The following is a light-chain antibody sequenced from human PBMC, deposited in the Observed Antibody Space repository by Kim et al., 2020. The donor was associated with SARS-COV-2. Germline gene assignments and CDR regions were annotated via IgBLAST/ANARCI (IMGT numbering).Light chain of an antibody. CDR3: QAWESSTAV. Sequence: VSPGQTASITCSGDKLGDKYACWYQQKPGQSPVLVIYQDSKRPSGIPERFSGYNSGNTATLTISGTQAMDEADYYCQAWESSTAVFGGGTQLTVL. CDR1: KLGDKY. J-gene: IGLJ2*01. V-gene: IGLV3-1*01. CDR2: QDS.